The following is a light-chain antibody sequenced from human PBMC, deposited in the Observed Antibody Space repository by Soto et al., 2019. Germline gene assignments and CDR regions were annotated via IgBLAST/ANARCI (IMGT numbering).Light chain of an antibody. V-gene: IGKV3-15*01. J-gene: IGKJ5*01. CDR3: QQYNNWHPIT. Sequence: EITMTQSPATLSVYPGERAILSCRASHSVSSKLAWYQQKPGQAPRLSIYGASTRATGIPARFSGNGSGTEFSLTISSLQYEDLAVYYCQQYNNWHPITCGQGTRLEIK. CDR2: GAS. CDR1: HSVSSK.